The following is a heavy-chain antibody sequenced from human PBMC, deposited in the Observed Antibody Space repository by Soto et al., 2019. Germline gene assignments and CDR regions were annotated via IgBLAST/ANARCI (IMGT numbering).Heavy chain of an antibody. J-gene: IGHJ4*02. CDR1: GYTFTSHD. V-gene: IGHV1-8*01. D-gene: IGHD4-17*01. Sequence: QVQLVQSGTEVKKPGASVKVSCKASGYTFTSHDINWVRQATGQGLEWMGWMNPNSGNTGYAQKFQGRVTMTRNSSISTAYMELSSLRSEDTAVYYCARWDYGVYARFDYWGQGTLVTVSS. CDR2: MNPNSGNT. CDR3: ARWDYGVYARFDY.